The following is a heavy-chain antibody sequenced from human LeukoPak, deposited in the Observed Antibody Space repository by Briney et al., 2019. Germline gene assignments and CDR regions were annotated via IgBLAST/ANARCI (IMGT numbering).Heavy chain of an antibody. V-gene: IGHV4-59*11. CDR3: ARVKYSSGWYGSFDY. Sequence: XETLSLTCTVSGGSISSHYWSWIRQPPGKGLEGIGYIYYSGSTNYNPSLKSRVTISVDTSKNQFSLKLSSVAAADTAVYYCARVKYSSGWYGSFDYWGQGTLVTVSS. CDR1: GGSISSHY. J-gene: IGHJ4*02. D-gene: IGHD6-19*01. CDR2: IYYSGST.